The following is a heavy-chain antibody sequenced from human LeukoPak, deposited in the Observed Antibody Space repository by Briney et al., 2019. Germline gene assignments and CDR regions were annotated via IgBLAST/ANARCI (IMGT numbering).Heavy chain of an antibody. D-gene: IGHD4-17*01. CDR1: GFTFSSYS. CDR2: ISSSSSTI. CDR3: AREGITVTTEGWFDP. Sequence: GGSLRLSCAASGFTFSSYSMNWVRQAPGKGLEWGSYISSSSSTIYYADSVKGRFTISRDNAKNSLYLQMNSLRDEDTAVYYCAREGITVTTEGWFDPWGQGTLVTVSS. J-gene: IGHJ5*02. V-gene: IGHV3-48*02.